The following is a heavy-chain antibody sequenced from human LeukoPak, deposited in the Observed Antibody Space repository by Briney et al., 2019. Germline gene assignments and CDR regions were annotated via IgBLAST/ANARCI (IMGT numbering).Heavy chain of an antibody. CDR2: ISAYNGNT. CDR1: RYTFNSYG. D-gene: IGHD3-10*01. V-gene: IGHV1-18*01. CDR3: ARVVEGVGELILFDY. Sequence: ASVKVSCKASRYTFNSYGVSWVRLAPGQGLEWMGSISAYNGNTDYAQKLQGRVTMTTDTSTSTAYMELRSLRSDDTAVYYCARVVEGVGELILFDYWGQGTLVTVSS. J-gene: IGHJ4*02.